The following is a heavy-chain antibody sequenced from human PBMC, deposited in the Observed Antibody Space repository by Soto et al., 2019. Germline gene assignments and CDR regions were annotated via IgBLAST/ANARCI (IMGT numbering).Heavy chain of an antibody. CDR1: GFTFSSYA. Sequence: GGSLRLSCAASGFTFSSYAMHWVRQAPGKGLEWVAVISYDGSNKYYADSVKGRFTISRDNSKNTLYLQMNSLRAEDTAVYYCAREKRYVEAFDIWGQGTMVTVSS. CDR2: ISYDGSNK. D-gene: IGHD5-12*01. J-gene: IGHJ3*02. CDR3: AREKRYVEAFDI. V-gene: IGHV3-30-3*01.